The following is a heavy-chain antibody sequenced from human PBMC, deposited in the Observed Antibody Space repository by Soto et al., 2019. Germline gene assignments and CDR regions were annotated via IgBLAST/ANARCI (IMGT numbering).Heavy chain of an antibody. J-gene: IGHJ5*01. D-gene: IGHD3-22*01. Sequence: EVHLLESGGALVQPGGSLTLSCAASGFSFSDYAMSWVRQAPGKGLEWVSSISRTGDSAYYADSVKGRFAISRDRCKNMLSLQLNSLRVEDTAVYYCAKGPHGSVYYHNAFDSWGQGTLITVSS. V-gene: IGHV3-23*01. CDR1: GFSFSDYA. CDR2: ISRTGDSA. CDR3: AKGPHGSVYYHNAFDS.